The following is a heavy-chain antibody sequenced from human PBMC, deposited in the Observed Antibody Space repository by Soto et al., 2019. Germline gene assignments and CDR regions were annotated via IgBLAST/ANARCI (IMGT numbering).Heavy chain of an antibody. D-gene: IGHD2-8*02. Sequence: SETLSLTCAVYGGSFSGYYWTWIRQPPGTGLEWIGEINHSGSTNYNPSLKSRVTISVDTSKNQFSLKLTSVAAAGTAVYYCARDKITGLFDYWGQGTLVTVSS. J-gene: IGHJ4*02. V-gene: IGHV4-34*01. CDR2: INHSGST. CDR3: ARDKITGLFDY. CDR1: GGSFSGYY.